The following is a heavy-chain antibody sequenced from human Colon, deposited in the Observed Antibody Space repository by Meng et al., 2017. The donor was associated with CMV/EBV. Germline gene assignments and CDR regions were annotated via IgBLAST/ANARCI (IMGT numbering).Heavy chain of an antibody. V-gene: IGHV3-21*01. Sequence: GVLKISCVVSEFSFSSHNMNWVRQAPGKGLEWVASISATSSYIYYADSVKGRFTISRDNAKNSLYLQMDSLRVEDTAVYYCANQMPWNYYHGMNLWGQGTTVTVSS. CDR3: ANQMPWNYYHGMNL. CDR2: ISATSSYI. J-gene: IGHJ6*02. CDR1: EFSFSSHN. D-gene: IGHD1-7*01.